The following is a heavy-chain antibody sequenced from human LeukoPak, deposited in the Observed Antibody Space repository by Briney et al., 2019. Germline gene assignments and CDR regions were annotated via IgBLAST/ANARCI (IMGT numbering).Heavy chain of an antibody. CDR1: GFTFSSYA. Sequence: GRSLRLSRAAAGFTFSSYAIHWVRQGQGKGLEWVAVISFDGNNKYYADSVKGRFTISRDNSKNTLSLQMNSLRPEDTAVYYCARDRGVATMDYWGQGTLVTVSS. J-gene: IGHJ4*02. D-gene: IGHD5-12*01. CDR3: ARDRGVATMDY. CDR2: ISFDGNNK. V-gene: IGHV3-30*14.